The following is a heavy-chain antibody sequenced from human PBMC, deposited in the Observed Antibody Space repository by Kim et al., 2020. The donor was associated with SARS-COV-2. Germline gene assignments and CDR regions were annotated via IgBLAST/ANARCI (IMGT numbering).Heavy chain of an antibody. J-gene: IGHJ4*02. V-gene: IGHV1-46*01. CDR3: ARERPATSYCDY. CDR2: INPSGDTT. CDR1: GFIFTNYY. Sequence: ASVKVSCKAAGFIFTNYYMHWVRQAPGQGLEWMGVINPSGDTTYYAQQFQGRVTLTRDTSTSTVYMELSSLTSEDTAVYFCARERPATSYCDYWGQGTLVTVSS. D-gene: IGHD1-26*01.